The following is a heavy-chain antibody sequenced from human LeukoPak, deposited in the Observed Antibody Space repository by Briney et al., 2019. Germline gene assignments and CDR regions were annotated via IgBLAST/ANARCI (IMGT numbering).Heavy chain of an antibody. CDR3: ARHGYCSGGSCYWDY. V-gene: IGHV4-59*08. CDR2: IYYSGST. J-gene: IGHJ4*02. D-gene: IGHD2-15*01. CDR1: GGSISPYY. Sequence: SETLSLTCIVSGGSISPYYWSWIRQPPGSGLEWISYIYYSGSTSYNPSLKSRVAISLDTSNNEVSLKLSSVTAADTAVYYCARHGYCSGGSCYWDYWGQGTLVTVSS.